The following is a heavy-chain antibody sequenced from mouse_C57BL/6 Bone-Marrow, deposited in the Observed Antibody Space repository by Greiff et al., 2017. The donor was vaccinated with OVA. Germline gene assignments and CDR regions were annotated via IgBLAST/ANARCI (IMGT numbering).Heavy chain of an antibody. V-gene: IGHV5-4*01. Sequence: EVKVVESGGGLVKPGGSLKLSCAASGFTFSSYAMSWVRQTPEKRLEWVATISDGGSYTYYPDNVKGRFTISRDNAKNNLYLQMSHLKSEDTAMYYCARDDWYFDVWGTGTTVTVSS. CDR3: ARDDWYFDV. CDR2: ISDGGSYT. CDR1: GFTFSSYA. J-gene: IGHJ1*03.